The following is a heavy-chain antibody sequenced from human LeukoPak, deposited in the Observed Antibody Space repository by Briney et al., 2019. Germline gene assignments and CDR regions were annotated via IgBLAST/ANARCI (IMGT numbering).Heavy chain of an antibody. CDR1: GFTVSSNY. D-gene: IGHD5-12*01. J-gene: IGHJ6*03. V-gene: IGHV3-53*01. Sequence: GGSLRLSCAASGFTVSSNYMSWVRQAPGKGLEWVSVIYSGGSTYYADSVKGRFTISRDNSKNTLYLQMNSLRAEDTAVYYRASNSGYDLDYYYMDVWGKGTTVTVSS. CDR2: IYSGGST. CDR3: ASNSGYDLDYYYMDV.